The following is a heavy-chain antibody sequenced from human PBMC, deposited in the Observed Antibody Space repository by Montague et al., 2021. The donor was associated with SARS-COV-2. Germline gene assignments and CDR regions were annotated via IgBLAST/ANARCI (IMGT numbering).Heavy chain of an antibody. V-gene: IGHV3-74*01. J-gene: IGHJ5*02. CDR3: VRAFSNSFKWFDP. CDR2: FRADGTTT. CDR1: GFTFSAYC. Sequence: SLRLSCAASGFTFSAYCMHWVRQAPGQGLEWVALFRADGTTTNYADSVKGRFTISRDNAQDTFYLHMNTLTAEDTAVYYCVRAFSNSFKWFDPWGQGTLVTVSS. D-gene: IGHD6-13*01.